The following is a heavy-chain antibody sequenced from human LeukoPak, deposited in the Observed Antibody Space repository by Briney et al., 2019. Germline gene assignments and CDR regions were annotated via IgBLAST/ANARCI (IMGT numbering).Heavy chain of an antibody. CDR3: ARHYYGSGTDHAFDI. CDR2: IYYSGST. D-gene: IGHD3-10*01. CDR1: DESFSGYY. J-gene: IGHJ3*02. Sequence: SETLSLTCGVYDESFSGYYWGWIRQPPGKGLEWIGSIYYSGSTYYNPSLKSRVTISVDTSKNQFSLKLSSVTAADTAVYYCARHYYGSGTDHAFDIWGQGTMVTVSS. V-gene: IGHV4-39*01.